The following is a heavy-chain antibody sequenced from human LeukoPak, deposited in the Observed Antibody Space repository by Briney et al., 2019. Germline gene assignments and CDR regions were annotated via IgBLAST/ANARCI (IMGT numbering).Heavy chain of an antibody. V-gene: IGHV4-59*01. D-gene: IGHD1-26*01. Sequence: PSEALSLTCTVSGGSISSYYWSWIRQPPGKGLEWIGYIYYSGSTNYNPSLKSRVTISVDTSKNQFSLKLSSVTAADTAVYYCARTAAEWAPDYWGQGTLVTVSS. CDR3: ARTAAEWAPDY. J-gene: IGHJ4*02. CDR2: IYYSGST. CDR1: GGSISSYY.